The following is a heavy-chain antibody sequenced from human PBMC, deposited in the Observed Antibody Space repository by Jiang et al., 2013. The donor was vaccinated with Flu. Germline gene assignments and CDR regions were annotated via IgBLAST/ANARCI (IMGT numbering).Heavy chain of an antibody. CDR2: IRYDGSNK. CDR1: GFTFSYYD. V-gene: IGHV3-30*02. Sequence: VQLLESGGGVVQPGGSLRLSCAASGFTFSYYDMHWVRQAPGKGLEWVAFIRYDGSNKYYVDSVKGRFTISRDNSKNTLYLQMNSLRAEDTAVYYCAKDLTYGLDYWGQGTLVTVSS. CDR3: AKDLTYGLDY. D-gene: IGHD3-10*01. J-gene: IGHJ4*02.